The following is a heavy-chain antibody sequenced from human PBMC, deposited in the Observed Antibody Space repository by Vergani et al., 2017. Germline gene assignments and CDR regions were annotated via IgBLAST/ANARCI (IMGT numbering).Heavy chain of an antibody. J-gene: IGHJ6*02. CDR3: ARDREIVVVPATIPTNYYYYGMDV. D-gene: IGHD2-2*02. CDR2: IIPILGIA. V-gene: IGHV1-69*08. Sequence: QVQLVQSGAEVKKPGSSVKVSCKASGGTFSSYTISWVRQAPGQGLEWMGRIIPILGIANYAQKFQGRVTMTADNSTSTAYMELSSLRSEDTAVYYCARDREIVVVPATIPTNYYYYGMDVWGQGTTVTVSS. CDR1: GGTFSSYT.